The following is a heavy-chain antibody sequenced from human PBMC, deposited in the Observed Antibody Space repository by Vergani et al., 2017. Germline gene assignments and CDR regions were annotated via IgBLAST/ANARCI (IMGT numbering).Heavy chain of an antibody. V-gene: IGHV1-18*01. CDR2: ISAYNGNT. Sequence: QVQLVQSGAEVKKPGASVKVSCKASGYTFTSYGISWVRQAPGQGLEWMGWISAYNGNTNYAQKLQGRVTMTTDTSTSTAYMELRSLRSDDTAVYYCARECPPLGSGGDCYRESIWGQGTLVTVSS. J-gene: IGHJ4*02. CDR1: GYTFTSYG. D-gene: IGHD2-21*01. CDR3: ARECPPLGSGGDCYRESI.